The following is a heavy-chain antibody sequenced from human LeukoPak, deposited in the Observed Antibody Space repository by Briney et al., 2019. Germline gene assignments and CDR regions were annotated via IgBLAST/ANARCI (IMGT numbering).Heavy chain of an antibody. V-gene: IGHV3-48*04. Sequence: QPGGSLRLSCAASGFTFSSYSMNWGRQAPGKVLEWLSYISSSSGTIYYADSVKGRFTISRDNAKNSLYLQMHSLSAEDTAVYYCERERAYSYGYSDYWGQGTLVTVSS. D-gene: IGHD5-18*01. J-gene: IGHJ4*02. CDR2: ISSSSGTI. CDR1: GFTFSSYS. CDR3: ERERAYSYGYSDY.